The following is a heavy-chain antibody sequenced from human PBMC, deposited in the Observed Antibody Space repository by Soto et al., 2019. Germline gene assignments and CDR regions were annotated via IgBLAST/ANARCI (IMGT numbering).Heavy chain of an antibody. Sequence: QVQLVQSGAEVKKPGSSVKVSCKASGGTFSSYAISWVRQAPGQGLEWMGGIIPIFGTANYAQKFQGRVTITADESTSTAYVELSSLRSEDTAVYYCARVPTIVLVPAAMWFDPWGQGTLVTVSS. CDR1: GGTFSSYA. J-gene: IGHJ5*02. V-gene: IGHV1-69*12. CDR2: IIPIFGTA. CDR3: ARVPTIVLVPAAMWFDP. D-gene: IGHD2-2*01.